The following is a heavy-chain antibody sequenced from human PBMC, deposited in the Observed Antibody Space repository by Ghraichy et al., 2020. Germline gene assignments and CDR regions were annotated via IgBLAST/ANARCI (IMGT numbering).Heavy chain of an antibody. CDR3: ARDGGSGNYYYYYAMDV. CDR2: ISSRSSTI. D-gene: IGHD1-26*01. V-gene: IGHV3-48*02. CDR1: GFSFSSNN. J-gene: IGHJ6*02. Sequence: GGSLRLSCAASGFSFSSNNMNWVRQAPGKGLEWVSYISSRSSTIYYADSVKGRFTISRDNAENSLYLQLNSLRDEDTAVYYCARDGGSGNYYYYYAMDVWGQGTTVTVSS.